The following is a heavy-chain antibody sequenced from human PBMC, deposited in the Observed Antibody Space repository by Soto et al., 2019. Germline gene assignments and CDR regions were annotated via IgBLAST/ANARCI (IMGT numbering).Heavy chain of an antibody. D-gene: IGHD3-10*01. CDR2: INPNSGGT. J-gene: IGHJ5*01. CDR3: AGERSGSSGGCFDL. V-gene: IGHV1-2*04. CDR1: GYTFTGYY. Sequence: QVQLVQSGAEVKKPGASLKVSCKASGYTFTGYYMPWVPQAPGQGGEWMGWINPNSGGTNYAQKIQGWVTMTSDASISPAHKELSRLRSDDAAVNYCAGERSGSSGGCFDLRGQGTPVHVSS.